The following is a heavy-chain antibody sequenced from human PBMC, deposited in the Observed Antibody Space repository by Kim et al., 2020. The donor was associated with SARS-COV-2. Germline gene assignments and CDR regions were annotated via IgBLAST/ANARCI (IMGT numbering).Heavy chain of an antibody. CDR3: TRHYYDSSGYYYPNDY. D-gene: IGHD3-22*01. J-gene: IGHJ4*02. V-gene: IGHV3-73*01. Sequence: SVKGRFTISRDDSKNTAYLKMNSLKTEDTAVYYCTRHYYDSSGYYYPNDYWGQGTLVTVSS.